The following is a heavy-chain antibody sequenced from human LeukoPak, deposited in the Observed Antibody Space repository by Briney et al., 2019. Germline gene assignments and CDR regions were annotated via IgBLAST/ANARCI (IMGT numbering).Heavy chain of an antibody. CDR3: ARHSLYSSSWYNAFDI. J-gene: IGHJ3*02. V-gene: IGHV4-39*01. D-gene: IGHD6-13*01. Sequence: PSETLSLTCTVSGGSISSSSYYWGWIRQPPGKGLEWIGSIYYSGSTYYDPSLKSRVIISVDTSKNQFSLKLSSVTAADTAVYYCARHSLYSSSWYNAFDIWGQGTMVTVSS. CDR1: GGSISSSSYY. CDR2: IYYSGST.